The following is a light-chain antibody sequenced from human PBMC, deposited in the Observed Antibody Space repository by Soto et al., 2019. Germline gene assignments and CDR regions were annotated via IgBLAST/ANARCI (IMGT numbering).Light chain of an antibody. Sequence: EIVLTQSPGTLSLSPGERATLSCRASQSVSSSYLAWYQQKPGQAPRLLIYGASSRATGIPDRVSGSGSGTDFTLTSSRLEPEDFAVYYCQQYGISPTFGQGTKVEIK. CDR1: QSVSSSY. J-gene: IGKJ1*01. V-gene: IGKV3-20*01. CDR3: QQYGISPT. CDR2: GAS.